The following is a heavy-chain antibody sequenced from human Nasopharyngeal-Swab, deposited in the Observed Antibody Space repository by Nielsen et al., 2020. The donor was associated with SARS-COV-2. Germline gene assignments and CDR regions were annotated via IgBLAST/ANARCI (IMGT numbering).Heavy chain of an antibody. J-gene: IGHJ5*02. CDR3: ARRVYGSGVEFDP. CDR2: IDPSDSYT. Sequence: VRQMPGKGLEWMGRIDPSDSYTNYSPSFQGHVTISADKSISTAYQQWSSLKASDTAMYYCARRVYGSGVEFDPWGQGTLVTVSS. D-gene: IGHD3-10*01. V-gene: IGHV5-10-1*01.